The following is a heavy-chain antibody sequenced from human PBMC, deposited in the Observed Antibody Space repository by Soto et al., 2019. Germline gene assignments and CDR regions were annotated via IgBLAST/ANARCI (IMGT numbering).Heavy chain of an antibody. CDR2: ISAYNGNT. D-gene: IGHD2-15*01. CDR1: GYTFASYG. V-gene: IGHV1-18*04. CDR3: ASSIGGTPYYYYCGMDV. J-gene: IGHJ6*02. Sequence: GASVKVSCKASGYTFASYGISWVRQAPGQGLEWMGWISAYNGNTNYAQKLQGRVTMTTDTSTSTAYMELRSLRSAEASVYYCASSIGGTPYYYYCGMDVWGQGTTVSVSS.